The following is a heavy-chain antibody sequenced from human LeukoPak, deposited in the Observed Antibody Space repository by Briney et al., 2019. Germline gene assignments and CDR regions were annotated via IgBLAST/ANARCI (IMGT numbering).Heavy chain of an antibody. V-gene: IGHV4-61*02. CDR1: CGPLNSICYD. D-gene: IGHD7-27*01. CDR2: SYSGENL. CDR3: ARGLGIVKDFFDY. Sequence: PSETPSLICTGSCGPLNSICYDWGSIRPTAGTGVGWLDRSYSGENLNYNPSLKSRHTVSTDTPENPFSPNLTPVTRADTAVLYCARGLGIVKDFFDYWGQGTLVTVSS. J-gene: IGHJ4*02.